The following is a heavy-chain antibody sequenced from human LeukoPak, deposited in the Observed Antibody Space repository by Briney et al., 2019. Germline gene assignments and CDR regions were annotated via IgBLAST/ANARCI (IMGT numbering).Heavy chain of an antibody. Sequence: GGSLRLSCTASGFTFGDYAISWVRQAPGKGLEWVSGISGSDGSTNYADSVKGRFTISRENSKNTLYLQMNSLRAEDTAVYYCARRRDSGSLQHFDYWGQGTLVTVSS. CDR1: GFTFGDYA. CDR2: ISGSDGST. J-gene: IGHJ4*02. CDR3: ARRRDSGSLQHFDY. V-gene: IGHV3-23*01. D-gene: IGHD1-26*01.